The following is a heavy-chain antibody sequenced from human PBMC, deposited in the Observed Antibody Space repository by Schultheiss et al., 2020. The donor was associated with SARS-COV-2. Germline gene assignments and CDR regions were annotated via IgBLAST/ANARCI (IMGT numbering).Heavy chain of an antibody. CDR2: ISYDGSNK. J-gene: IGHJ6*02. Sequence: GGSLRLSCAASGFTFSSYAMHWVRQAPGKGLEWVAVISYDGSNKYYADSVKGRFTISRDNSKNTLYLQMNSLRAEDTAVYYCAKTTLNFYYYYYGMDVWGQGTTVTVSS. CDR3: AKTTLNFYYYYYGMDV. V-gene: IGHV3-30-3*01. D-gene: IGHD4-11*01. CDR1: GFTFSSYA.